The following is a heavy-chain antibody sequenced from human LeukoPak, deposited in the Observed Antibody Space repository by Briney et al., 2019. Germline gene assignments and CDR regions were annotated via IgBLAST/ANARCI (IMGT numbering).Heavy chain of an antibody. D-gene: IGHD5-18*01. V-gene: IGHV3-53*01. Sequence: PGGSLRLSCAASGFTVSSNYMSWVRQAPGKGLEWVSVIYSGGSTYYADSVKGRFTISRDNSKNTLYLQMNSLRAEDTAVYYCAKTGYSYGSTHYYFDYWGQGTLVTVSS. CDR1: GFTVSSNY. CDR2: IYSGGST. J-gene: IGHJ4*02. CDR3: AKTGYSYGSTHYYFDY.